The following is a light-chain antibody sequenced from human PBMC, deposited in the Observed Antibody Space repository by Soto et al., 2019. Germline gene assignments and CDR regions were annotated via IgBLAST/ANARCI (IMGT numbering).Light chain of an antibody. J-gene: IGKJ1*01. CDR2: GAS. CDR3: QQCARSPWT. V-gene: IGKV3-20*01. CDR1: QSVSSFY. Sequence: EIVLTQSPGTLSLSPGERATLSCRASQSVSSFYLAWYQQKPGQPPRLLISGASSRAAGIPDRFSGGGSGTDFTLTISRLEPEDFAVYYCQQCARSPWTFGQGTKVEIK.